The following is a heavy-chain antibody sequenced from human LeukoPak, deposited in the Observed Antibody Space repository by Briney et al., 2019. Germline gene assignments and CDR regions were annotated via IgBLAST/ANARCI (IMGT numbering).Heavy chain of an antibody. CDR2: IKSKTDGGTT. Sequence: GGSLRLSCAASGFTFSNAWMSWVRQAPGKGLEWVGRIKSKTDGGTTDYAAPVKGRFTISRDDSKNTLYLQMNSLKTEDTAVYYCKARGFGELFRYYYYYGMDVWGQGTTVTVSS. J-gene: IGHJ6*02. CDR1: GFTFSNAW. V-gene: IGHV3-15*01. CDR3: KARGFGELFRYYYYYGMDV. D-gene: IGHD3-10*01.